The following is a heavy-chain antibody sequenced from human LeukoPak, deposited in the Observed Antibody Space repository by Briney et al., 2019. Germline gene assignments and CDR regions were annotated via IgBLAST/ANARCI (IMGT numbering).Heavy chain of an antibody. Sequence: GGSLRLSCAASGFTFSSYSMNWVRQAPGQGLEWVSSISSSSSYIYYADSVKGRFTISRDNAKNSLYLQMNSMRAEDTAVYYCARDFERQPWYYYDSSGYYYEPYDYWGQGTLVTVSS. J-gene: IGHJ4*02. V-gene: IGHV3-21*01. CDR3: ARDFERQPWYYYDSSGYYYEPYDY. CDR2: ISSSSSYI. D-gene: IGHD3-22*01. CDR1: GFTFSSYS.